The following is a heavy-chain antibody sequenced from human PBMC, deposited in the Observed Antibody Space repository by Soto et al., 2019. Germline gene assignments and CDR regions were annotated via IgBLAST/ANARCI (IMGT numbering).Heavy chain of an antibody. J-gene: IGHJ6*02. CDR1: GAPFNTFA. Sequence: QVQLVQSGAEVKKPGSSAKVSCKASGAPFNTFAFTWVRQAPGQGFGWLGGVIPLFNTPAYAQKFQGRVTITADESTSTVYLELSGLSSDDTAVYFCGLASKWELLGYFYGMDVWGQGTTVIVSS. V-gene: IGHV1-69*01. CDR2: VIPLFNTP. D-gene: IGHD1-26*01. CDR3: GLASKWELLGYFYGMDV.